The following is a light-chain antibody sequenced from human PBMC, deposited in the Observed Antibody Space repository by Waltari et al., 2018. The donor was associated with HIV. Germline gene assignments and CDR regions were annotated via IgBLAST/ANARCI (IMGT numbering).Light chain of an antibody. CDR1: SSNIGSNT. CDR2: SND. Sequence: QSVLTQPPSASGTPGQRVTISCSGSSSNIGSNTVSWYQQVPGTAPKVFIYSNDDRPSGVLDRFSGSKSGTSASLAISGLQSEDEADYYCATWDDSLNGWVFGGGTKVTVL. V-gene: IGLV1-44*01. J-gene: IGLJ3*02. CDR3: ATWDDSLNGWV.